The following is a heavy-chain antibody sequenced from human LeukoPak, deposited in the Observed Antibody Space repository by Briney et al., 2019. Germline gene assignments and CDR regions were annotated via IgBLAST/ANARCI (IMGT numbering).Heavy chain of an antibody. Sequence: PAETLSLTCSVSGASITSSSWTWVRQPPRKGLEWIGYIYYGATTNYGPSLGSRATISVDTSANQVSLSLTSVTAADTAVYYCARYRGGHENGETFYDMDVWGNGTTVTVSS. V-gene: IGHV4-59*08. CDR1: GASITSSS. CDR2: IYYGATT. D-gene: IGHD5-12*01. CDR3: ARYRGGHENGETFYDMDV. J-gene: IGHJ6*03.